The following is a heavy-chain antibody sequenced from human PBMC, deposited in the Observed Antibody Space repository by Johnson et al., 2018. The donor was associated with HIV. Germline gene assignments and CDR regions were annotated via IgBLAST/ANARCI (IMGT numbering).Heavy chain of an antibody. V-gene: IGHV3-66*01. J-gene: IGHJ3*01. Sequence: EVQLVESGGDLVQPGGSLRLSCGASGFSVSNNYMSWVRQAPGKGLEWVSVIYSRGNTYYADSVRGRFTISRDNSKNTLYLQMDNLRVEDTAIYYCARDGESQRLPLGDAFDVWGQGTLVTVSS. D-gene: IGHD6-25*01. CDR1: GFSVSNNY. CDR2: IYSRGNT. CDR3: ARDGESQRLPLGDAFDV.